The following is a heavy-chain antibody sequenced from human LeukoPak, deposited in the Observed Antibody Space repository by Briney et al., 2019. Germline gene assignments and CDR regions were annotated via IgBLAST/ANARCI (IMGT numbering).Heavy chain of an antibody. D-gene: IGHD1-14*01. CDR3: ARGNRPRGLGYYYGMDV. CDR2: MNLNSGNT. Sequence: GASVKVSCKASGYTFTSYDINWVRQATGQGLEWMGWMNLNSGNTGYAQKFQGRVTMTRNTSISTAYMELSSLRSEDTAVYYCARGNRPRGLGYYYGMDVWGQGTTVTVSS. J-gene: IGHJ6*02. V-gene: IGHV1-8*01. CDR1: GYTFTSYD.